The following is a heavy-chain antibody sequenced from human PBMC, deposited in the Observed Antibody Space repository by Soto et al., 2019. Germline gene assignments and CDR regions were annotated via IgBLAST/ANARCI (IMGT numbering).Heavy chain of an antibody. J-gene: IGHJ4*02. D-gene: IGHD6-13*01. CDR3: ARGGAAAGFFEY. V-gene: IGHV1-3*01. CDR2: INAGNGNT. Sequence: ASVKISCKASGYTFTSYAMHWVRQAPGQRLEWMGWINAGNGNTKYSQKFQGRVTITRDTSASTAYMELSSLRSEDTAVYYCARGGAAAGFFEYWGKGTLVTVS. CDR1: GYTFTSYA.